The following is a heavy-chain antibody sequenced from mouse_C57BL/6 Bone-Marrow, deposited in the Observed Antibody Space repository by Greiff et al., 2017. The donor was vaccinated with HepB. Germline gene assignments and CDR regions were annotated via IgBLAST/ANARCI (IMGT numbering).Heavy chain of an antibody. J-gene: IGHJ1*03. Sequence: VQLQQPGAELVMPGASVKLSCKASGYTFTSYWMHWVKQRPGQGLEWIGEIDPSDSYTNYNQKFKGKSTLTVDKSSSTAYMQLSSLTSEDSAVYYCARKRFTCYFDVWGTGTTVTVSS. CDR3: ARKRFTCYFDV. CDR1: GYTFTSYW. CDR2: IDPSDSYT. V-gene: IGHV1-69*01.